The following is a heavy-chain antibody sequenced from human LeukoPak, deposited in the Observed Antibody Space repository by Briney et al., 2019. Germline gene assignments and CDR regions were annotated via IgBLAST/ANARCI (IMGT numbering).Heavy chain of an antibody. CDR3: AKDQRPDSGYDIDY. D-gene: IGHD5-12*01. CDR1: GFTFSSYG. V-gene: IGHV3-23*01. CDR2: IFGSGDTT. Sequence: GGSLRLSCAASGFTFSSYGMHWVRQAPGKGLEWVSVIFGSGDTTYYADSVKGRFTISRDTSKNTLYLQMHSLRAEDTAVYYCAKDQRPDSGYDIDYWGQGTLVTVSS. J-gene: IGHJ4*02.